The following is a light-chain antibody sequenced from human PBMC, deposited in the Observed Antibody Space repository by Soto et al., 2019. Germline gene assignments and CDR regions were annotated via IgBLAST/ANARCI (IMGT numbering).Light chain of an antibody. Sequence: EIVLTQSPGTLSLSPGERATLSCRAGQSITSGYLAWYQQKPGQAPRLLIYGASSRATGIPDRVSGSGSGTDFILTISRLEPEDFAVYYCQQYGSSPQTFGQGTKVDIK. V-gene: IGKV3-20*01. CDR2: GAS. CDR3: QQYGSSPQT. CDR1: QSITSGY. J-gene: IGKJ1*01.